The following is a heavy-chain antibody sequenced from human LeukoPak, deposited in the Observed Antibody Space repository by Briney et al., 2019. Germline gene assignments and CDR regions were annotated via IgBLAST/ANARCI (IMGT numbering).Heavy chain of an antibody. V-gene: IGHV3-74*01. D-gene: IGHD3-10*01. CDR2: INSDGSDT. J-gene: IGHJ4*02. CDR3: SRGPPMVRGVIKY. CDR1: GFTFSSYW. Sequence: PGGSLRLSCAASGFTFSSYWMHWVRQTPGKGLVWVSRINSDGSDTTYADSVKGRFTVSRDNAKNTVYLQMNSLRAEDTAVYYCSRGPPMVRGVIKYWGQGTLVTVSS.